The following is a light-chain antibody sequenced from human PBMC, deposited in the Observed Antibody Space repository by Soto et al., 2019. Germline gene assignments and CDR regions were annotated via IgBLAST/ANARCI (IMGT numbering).Light chain of an antibody. J-gene: IGKJ1*01. CDR3: QQYHNLWS. CDR2: GAS. V-gene: IGKV3-20*01. Sequence: EIVLTQSPGTLSLSPGERATLSCRASQSVSSTYLAWYQQKPGQAPTLLIYGASNRATGIPDRFSGSGSGTEFTLTISSLQSEDFATYYCQQYHNLWSFGRGTKVDIK. CDR1: QSVSSTY.